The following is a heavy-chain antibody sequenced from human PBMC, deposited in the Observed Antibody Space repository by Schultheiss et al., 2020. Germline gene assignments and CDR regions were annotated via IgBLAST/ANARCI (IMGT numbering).Heavy chain of an antibody. J-gene: IGHJ6*02. CDR1: GYTFTSYG. D-gene: IGHD5-12*01. V-gene: IGHV1-18*01. Sequence: ASVKVSCKASGYTFTSYGISWVRQAPGQGLVWMGWISAYNGNTNYAQKLQGRVTMTTDTSTSTAYMDLRSLRSDDTAVYYCARSKDSGYDYYYYYGMDVWGQGTTVTVSS. CDR2: ISAYNGNT. CDR3: ARSKDSGYDYYYYYGMDV.